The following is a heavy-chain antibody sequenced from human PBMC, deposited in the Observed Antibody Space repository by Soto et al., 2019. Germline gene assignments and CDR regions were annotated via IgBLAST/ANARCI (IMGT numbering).Heavy chain of an antibody. V-gene: IGHV3-48*02. J-gene: IGHJ4*02. D-gene: IGHD2-21*02. CDR3: ARQVYTVVTPFDY. CDR2: ISGASNYI. Sequence: EVQLVESGGGLVQPGGSLRLSCAASGFTFSNFPMTWVRQAPGKGLEWVSYISGASNYIYYADSVKGRFTISRDNAKNSISLQRNTRRDEDTVVFSCARQVYTVVTPFDYGGQGTLVTVSP. CDR1: GFTFSNFP.